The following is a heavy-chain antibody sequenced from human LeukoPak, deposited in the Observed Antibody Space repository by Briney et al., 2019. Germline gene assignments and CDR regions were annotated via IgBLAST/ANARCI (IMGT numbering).Heavy chain of an antibody. J-gene: IGHJ4*02. Sequence: SETLSLTCTVSGGSISSSSYYWGWIRQPPGKGLEWIGSIYHSGSTYYNPSLKSRVTISVDTSKNQFSLKLSSVTAADTAVYYCARLWQFQFDYWGQGTLVTVSS. CDR3: ARLWQFQFDY. CDR2: IYHSGST. CDR1: GGSISSSSYY. V-gene: IGHV4-39*07. D-gene: IGHD2-21*01.